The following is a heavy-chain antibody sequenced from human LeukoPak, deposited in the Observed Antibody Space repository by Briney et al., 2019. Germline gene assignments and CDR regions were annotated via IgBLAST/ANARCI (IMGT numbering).Heavy chain of an antibody. CDR2: ISTSTSYM. J-gene: IGHJ4*02. D-gene: IGHD2-15*01. Sequence: GGSLRLSCAASGFIFSNYNMNWVRQAPGKGLEWVSSISTSTSYMYYADSVKGRFTISRDNVKTSVYLQMNSLSAEDTAVYYCARGTYCTGGSCYLGDWGQGTLVTVSS. CDR3: ARGTYCTGGSCYLGD. V-gene: IGHV3-21*01. CDR1: GFIFSNYN.